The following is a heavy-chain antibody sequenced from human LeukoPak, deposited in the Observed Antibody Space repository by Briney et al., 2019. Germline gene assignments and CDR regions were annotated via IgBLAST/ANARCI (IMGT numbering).Heavy chain of an antibody. CDR1: GVSIRSSGDY. D-gene: IGHD2-2*01. V-gene: IGHV4-39*07. J-gene: IGHJ4*02. CDR2: IYYSETTATT. CDR3: ARGLPNRFFVVVPAAFDF. Sequence: SETLSLTCSVSGVSIRSSGDYWGWIRQPPGKGLEWIGSIYYSETTATTSYTPSLRSRVTISLDTSKNHFSLNLTFVTAADTAIYYCARGLPNRFFVVVPAAFDFWGQGSRVTVSS.